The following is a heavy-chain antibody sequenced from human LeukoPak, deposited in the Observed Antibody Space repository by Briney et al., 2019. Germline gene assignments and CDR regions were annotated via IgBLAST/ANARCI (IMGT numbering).Heavy chain of an antibody. CDR2: IGGSGGNT. J-gene: IGHJ4*02. Sequence: GGSLRLSCAASGFPFSSYAMSWIRQAPGKGLEWVSGIGGSGGNTYYADSVKGRFTISRDNSKNTLYLQMNSLRAEDTAVYYCAKAMKVVLDTYYFDYRGQGTLVTVSS. CDR3: AKAMKVVLDTYYFDY. D-gene: IGHD3-22*01. V-gene: IGHV3-23*01. CDR1: GFPFSSYA.